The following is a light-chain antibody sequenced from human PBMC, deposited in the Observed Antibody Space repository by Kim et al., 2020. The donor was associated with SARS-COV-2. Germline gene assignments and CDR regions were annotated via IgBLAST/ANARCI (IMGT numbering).Light chain of an antibody. J-gene: IGKJ1*01. Sequence: QPASSSCRASQSRVHSDGNTYLNWLQQRPGQSPRRIINKVSNRDSGVPDRFSGSGSDTDFTLKISRGEAEDVGVYYCMQGTHWPWTFGQGTKVEIK. CDR2: KVS. V-gene: IGKV2-30*02. CDR3: MQGTHWPWT. CDR1: QSRVHSDGNTY.